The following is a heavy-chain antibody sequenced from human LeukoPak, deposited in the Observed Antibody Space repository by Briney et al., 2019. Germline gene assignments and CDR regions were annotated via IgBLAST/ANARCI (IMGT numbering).Heavy chain of an antibody. Sequence: GGSLRLSCAASGFTFSSYAMSWVRQAPGKGLEWVSAISGSGGSTYYADSVKGRFTISRDNSKNTLYLQMNSLRAEDTAVYYCAKSARRWELLRGGYFDYWGQGTLVTVSS. D-gene: IGHD1-26*01. CDR3: AKSARRWELLRGGYFDY. V-gene: IGHV3-23*01. CDR1: GFTFSSYA. CDR2: ISGSGGST. J-gene: IGHJ4*02.